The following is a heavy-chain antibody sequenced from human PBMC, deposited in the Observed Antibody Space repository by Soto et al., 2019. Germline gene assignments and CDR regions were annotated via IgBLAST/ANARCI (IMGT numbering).Heavy chain of an antibody. CDR3: ARDRGYYVQYAVDWFDP. CDR1: CYTFTSYG. D-gene: IGHD3-10*02. J-gene: IGHJ5*02. V-gene: IGHV1-18*01. CDR2: ISAYNGNT. Sequence: SAKVSFKASCYTFTSYGISWVRQAPGQGLEWMGWISAYNGNTNYAQKLQGRVTMTTDTSTSTAYMELRSLRSDDTAVYYCARDRGYYVQYAVDWFDPWGQGTLVTVSS.